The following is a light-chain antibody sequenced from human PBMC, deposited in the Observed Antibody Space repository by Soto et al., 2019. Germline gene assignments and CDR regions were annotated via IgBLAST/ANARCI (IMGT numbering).Light chain of an antibody. J-gene: IGKJ1*01. CDR3: QQYNRFSWT. CDR1: QRIDKW. Sequence: IQMTQSPSTLSASVGDRVTITCRSSQRIDKWLAWYQKKPGKAPKLLIYKASLLQSGVPSRFSGSGSGTEFTLTISSLQPDYVGSYFCQQYNRFSWTFGQGTKVEIK. CDR2: KAS. V-gene: IGKV1-5*03.